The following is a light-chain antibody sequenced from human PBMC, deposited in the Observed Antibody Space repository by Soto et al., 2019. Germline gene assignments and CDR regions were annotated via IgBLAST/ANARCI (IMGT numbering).Light chain of an antibody. Sequence: DIQMTQSPSSLSATVGDRVTITCQASQDISKYLNWYQQKPGKAPKLLIYDASNLETGVPSRFSGSGSGTEFTLTISSLQSEDFAVYYCQQYNSWPLTFGGGTKVEIK. V-gene: IGKV1-33*01. CDR2: DAS. CDR3: QQYNSWPLT. CDR1: QDISKY. J-gene: IGKJ4*01.